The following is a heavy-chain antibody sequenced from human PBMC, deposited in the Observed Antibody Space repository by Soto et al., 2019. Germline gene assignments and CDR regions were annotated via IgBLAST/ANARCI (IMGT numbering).Heavy chain of an antibody. CDR2: ISGSGGSR. D-gene: IGHD3-3*01. Sequence: GGSLSLSCAASGFTFSSYTMNLVRPAPGKGLEWVSHISGSGGSRYYADSVKGRFTISRDNTKNTLYLQMNSLRAEDTAVYYCATPKYITSPRGAFDIWGQGTMVTVSS. CDR3: ATPKYITSPRGAFDI. J-gene: IGHJ3*02. V-gene: IGHV3-23*01. CDR1: GFTFSSYT.